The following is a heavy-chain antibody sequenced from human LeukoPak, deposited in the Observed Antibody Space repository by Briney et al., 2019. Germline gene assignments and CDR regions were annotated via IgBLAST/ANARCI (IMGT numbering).Heavy chain of an antibody. CDR2: IYTSGST. V-gene: IGHV4-4*07. CDR1: GGSFSGYY. D-gene: IGHD2-15*01. Sequence: SETLSLTCTVSGGSFSGYYWSWIRQPAGKGLEWIGRIYTSGSTNSNPSLTSRVTMSVDTSKNQVSLTLSSVTAADTTVYYCARCGGSCHRSDYWGQAPLVTVSS. CDR3: ARCGGSCHRSDY. J-gene: IGHJ4*02.